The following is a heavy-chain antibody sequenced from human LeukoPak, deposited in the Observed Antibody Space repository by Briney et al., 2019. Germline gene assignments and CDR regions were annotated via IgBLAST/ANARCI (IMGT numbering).Heavy chain of an antibody. CDR3: TRATGSYYSLGY. CDR2: INSDGSST. J-gene: IGHJ4*02. CDR1: GLTFSSYW. Sequence: PGGSLTLSCAASGLTFSSYWMHWVRQAPGKGLVWVSRINSDGSSTSYADSVKGRFTVSRDNAKNTLYLQMNSLRAEDTAVYYCTRATGSYYSLGYWGQGTLVTVSS. V-gene: IGHV3-74*01. D-gene: IGHD1-26*01.